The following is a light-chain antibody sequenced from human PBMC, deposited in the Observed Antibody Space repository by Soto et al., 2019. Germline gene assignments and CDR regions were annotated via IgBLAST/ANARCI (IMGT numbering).Light chain of an antibody. CDR1: QAIRNE. J-gene: IGKJ1*01. CDR2: ATS. CDR3: LQDHSYPRT. V-gene: IGKV1-6*01. Sequence: AIQMTQSPPSLSASVGDRVILTCRASQAIRNELGWYQQKPGKAPKLLIHATSNLQGGVPVRFSGSGSGTDFTLTISSLQPEDFATYYCLQDHSYPRTFGQGTRVEIK.